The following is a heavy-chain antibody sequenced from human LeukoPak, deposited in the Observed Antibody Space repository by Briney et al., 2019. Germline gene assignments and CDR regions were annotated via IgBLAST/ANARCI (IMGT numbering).Heavy chain of an antibody. D-gene: IGHD2-21*01. J-gene: IGHJ5*02. CDR3: ARDRRHIVVA. CDR1: GGSISSGGYY. Sequence: SETLSLTCTVSGGSISSGGYYWSWIRQHPGKGLEWIGYIYYSGSTYYNPSLKSRVTISVDTSKNQFSLKLCSVTAADTAVHYCARDRRHIVVAWGQGTLVTVSS. CDR2: IYYSGST. V-gene: IGHV4-31*03.